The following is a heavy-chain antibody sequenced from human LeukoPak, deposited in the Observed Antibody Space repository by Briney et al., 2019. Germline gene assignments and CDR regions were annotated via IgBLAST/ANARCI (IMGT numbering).Heavy chain of an antibody. D-gene: IGHD2-2*01. Sequence: GGSLRLSCAASGFTFSSYAMSWVRQAPGKGLEWVSAISGSGGSTYYADSVKGRFTIFRDNSKNTLYLQMNSLRAEDTAVYYCARGYCSSTSCSIDYWGQGTLVTVSS. CDR3: ARGYCSSTSCSIDY. V-gene: IGHV3-23*01. CDR1: GFTFSSYA. J-gene: IGHJ4*02. CDR2: ISGSGGST.